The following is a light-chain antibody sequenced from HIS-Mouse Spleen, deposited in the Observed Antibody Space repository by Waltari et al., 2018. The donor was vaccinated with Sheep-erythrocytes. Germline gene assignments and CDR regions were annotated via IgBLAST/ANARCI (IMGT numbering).Light chain of an antibody. CDR1: SSDVGSYTL. V-gene: IGLV2-23*01. J-gene: IGLJ2*01. CDR3: CSYAGSSTLV. Sequence: QSALTQPASVSGSPGQSITIPCTGTSSDVGSYTLVSWYQQHPGKAPKLMIYESSKRPSGVSNRFSGSKSGNTASLTISGLQAEDEADYYCCSYAGSSTLVFGGGTKLTVL. CDR2: ESS.